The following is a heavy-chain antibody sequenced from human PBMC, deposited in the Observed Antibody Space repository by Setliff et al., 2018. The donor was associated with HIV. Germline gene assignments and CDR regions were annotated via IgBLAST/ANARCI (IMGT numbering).Heavy chain of an antibody. CDR1: GGSITGYY. Sequence: SESLSLTCTVSGGSITGYYWSWIRQPPGKGLEWIGWIYYSGNTYFNPALKSRITMSVDTSEDQFSLKLSSVTAADTAVYYCARVVVERATIFDFWGPGTLVTVSS. CDR2: IYYSGNT. V-gene: IGHV4-59*08. D-gene: IGHD5-12*01. CDR3: ARVVVERATIFDF. J-gene: IGHJ4*02.